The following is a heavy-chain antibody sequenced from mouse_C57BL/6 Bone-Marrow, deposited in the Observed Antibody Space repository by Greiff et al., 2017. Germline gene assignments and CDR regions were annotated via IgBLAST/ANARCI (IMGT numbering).Heavy chain of an antibody. CDR1: GYTFTSYG. CDR2: IYPRSGNT. CDR3: ARCGAYYYGSSYPYWYFDV. Sequence: VQLQQSGAELARPGASVKLSCKASGYTFTSYGISWVKQRTGQGLEWIGEIYPRSGNTYYNEKFKGKATLTADKSSSTAYMELRSLTSEDSAVYFCARCGAYYYGSSYPYWYFDVWGTGTTVTVSS. D-gene: IGHD1-1*01. J-gene: IGHJ1*03. V-gene: IGHV1-81*01.